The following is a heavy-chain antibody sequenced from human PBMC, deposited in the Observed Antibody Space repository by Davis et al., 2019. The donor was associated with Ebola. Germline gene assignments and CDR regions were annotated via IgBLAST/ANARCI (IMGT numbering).Heavy chain of an antibody. V-gene: IGHV3-21*01. Sequence: GGSLRLSCAASGFTFSSYTMNWVRQAPGKGLEWVSSITSSSHYIYYADSVKGRFTISRDKAKNSLYLQMKSLRAEDTAVYYCARVGSSGEVFDYWGQGTLVTVSS. D-gene: IGHD6-6*01. CDR2: ITSSSHYI. CDR1: GFTFSSYT. CDR3: ARVGSSGEVFDY. J-gene: IGHJ4*02.